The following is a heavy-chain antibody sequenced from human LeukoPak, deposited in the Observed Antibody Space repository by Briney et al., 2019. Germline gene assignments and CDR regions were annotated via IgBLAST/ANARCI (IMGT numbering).Heavy chain of an antibody. J-gene: IGHJ4*02. CDR1: GGSFSGYY. Sequence: SETLSLTCAVYGGSFSGYYWSWIRQPPGKGLEWIGEINHSGSTSYNPSLKSRVTISVDTSKNQFSLKLSSVTAADTAVYYCARGTSIAAKTRVFDYWGQGTLVTVSS. V-gene: IGHV4-34*01. CDR2: INHSGST. D-gene: IGHD6-6*01. CDR3: ARGTSIAAKTRVFDY.